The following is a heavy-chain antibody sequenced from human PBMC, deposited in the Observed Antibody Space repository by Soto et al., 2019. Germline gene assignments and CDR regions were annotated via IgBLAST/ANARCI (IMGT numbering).Heavy chain of an antibody. CDR3: AKGGSGYSSSWYGIYYYGMDV. J-gene: IGHJ6*02. V-gene: IGHV3-23*01. CDR2: ISGSGGST. CDR1: GFTFSSYA. Sequence: EVQLLESGGGLVQPGGSLRLSCAASGFTFSSYAMSWVRQAPGKGLEWVSAISGSGGSTYYADSVKGRFIISRDNSKNTLYLQMNSLRAEDTAVYYCAKGGSGYSSSWYGIYYYGMDVWGQGTTVTVSS. D-gene: IGHD6-13*01.